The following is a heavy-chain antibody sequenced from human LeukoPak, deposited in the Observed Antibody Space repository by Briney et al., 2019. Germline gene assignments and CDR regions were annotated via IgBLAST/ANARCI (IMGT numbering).Heavy chain of an antibody. Sequence: PGGSLRLSCAASGFTFSSYAMSWVRQAPGKGLEWVSGISGSGDNTYYADSVKGRFTISRDNAKNTLYLQMNSLRAEDTAVYYCARGYSSSWGQGTLVTVSS. V-gene: IGHV3-23*01. D-gene: IGHD6-13*01. CDR2: ISGSGDNT. CDR3: ARGYSSS. J-gene: IGHJ4*02. CDR1: GFTFSSYA.